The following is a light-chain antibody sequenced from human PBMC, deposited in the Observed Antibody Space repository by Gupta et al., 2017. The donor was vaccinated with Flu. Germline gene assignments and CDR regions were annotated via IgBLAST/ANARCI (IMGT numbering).Light chain of an antibody. CDR3: QQYYDVPFT. Sequence: NCKSSQSVLYDSTENDYLSCYQQKPGQPPKLLISWATTRESGVPDRFSASGSGTDFTLTIASLHAEDVAVYYCQQYYDVPFTFGGGTKVEIK. J-gene: IGKJ4*01. CDR2: WAT. V-gene: IGKV4-1*01. CDR1: QSVLYDSTENDY.